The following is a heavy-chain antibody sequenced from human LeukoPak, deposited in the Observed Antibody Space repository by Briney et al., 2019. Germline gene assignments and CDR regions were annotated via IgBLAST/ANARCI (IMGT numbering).Heavy chain of an antibody. Sequence: GGSLRLSCAASGFTVSSNYMSWVRQAPGKGLEWVSVIYSGGSTYYADSVTGRFTIPRDNSKNTLYLQMNSLRAEDTAVYYCAKVSGSGYGSDYFDYWGQGTLVTVSS. J-gene: IGHJ4*02. V-gene: IGHV3-66*01. CDR1: GFTVSSNY. D-gene: IGHD3-10*01. CDR2: IYSGGST. CDR3: AKVSGSGYGSDYFDY.